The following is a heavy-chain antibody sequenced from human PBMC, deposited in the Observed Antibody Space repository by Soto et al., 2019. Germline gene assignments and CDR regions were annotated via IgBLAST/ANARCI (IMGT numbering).Heavy chain of an antibody. Sequence: EVHLVESGGGLVQPGGSLRLSCAVSGFTFSSCTMNWVRQAPGKGLEWVSSISPSTSHIYYADSVKGRFAISRDNAKNSLFLQMNSLRAEDTAVDYCSGCSGGACHQNYGMDVWGQGTTVTVSS. V-gene: IGHV3-21*01. CDR2: ISPSTSHI. D-gene: IGHD2-15*01. J-gene: IGHJ6*02. CDR3: SGCSGGACHQNYGMDV. CDR1: GFTFSSCT.